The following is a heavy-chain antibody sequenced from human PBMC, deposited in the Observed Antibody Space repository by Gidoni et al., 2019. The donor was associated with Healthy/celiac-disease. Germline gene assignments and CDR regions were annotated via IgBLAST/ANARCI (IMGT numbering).Heavy chain of an antibody. D-gene: IGHD3-10*01. CDR3: ARDYRGVRITMVRGVAGY. Sequence: QVQLVQSGAEVKKPGASVKVSCKASGYTFTSYDINWVRQATGQGLEWMGWMNPNSGNTGYAQKFKGRVTMTRNTSISTAYMELSSLRSEDTAVYYCARDYRGVRITMVRGVAGYWGQGTLVTVSS. V-gene: IGHV1-8*01. J-gene: IGHJ4*02. CDR1: GYTFTSYD. CDR2: MNPNSGNT.